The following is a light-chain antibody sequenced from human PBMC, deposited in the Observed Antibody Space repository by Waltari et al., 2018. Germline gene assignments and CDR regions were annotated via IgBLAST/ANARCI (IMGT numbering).Light chain of an antibody. V-gene: IGLV1-44*01. CDR1: SSNIGSNT. CDR2: RNN. CDR3: AAWDDSLNGWV. J-gene: IGLJ3*02. Sequence: QSVLTQPPSASGTPGQRVTISCSGSSSNIGSNTVNWYQQLPGTAPKLLICRNNERPSGVPDRFSGSKSCSSAALAISGLQSEDEADYYCAAWDDSLNGWVFGGGTKLTVL.